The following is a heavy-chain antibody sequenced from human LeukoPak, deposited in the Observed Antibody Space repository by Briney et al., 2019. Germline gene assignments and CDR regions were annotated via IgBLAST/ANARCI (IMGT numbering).Heavy chain of an antibody. CDR3: AKREYQLLSVDY. CDR2: ISYDGSNK. D-gene: IGHD2-2*01. V-gene: IGHV3-30*18. Sequence: GRSLRLSCAASGFTFSSYGMHWVRQAPGKGLEWVAVISYDGSNKYYADSVKGRFTISRDNSKNTLYLQMNSLRAGDTAVYYCAKREYQLLSVDYWGQGTLVTVSS. CDR1: GFTFSSYG. J-gene: IGHJ4*02.